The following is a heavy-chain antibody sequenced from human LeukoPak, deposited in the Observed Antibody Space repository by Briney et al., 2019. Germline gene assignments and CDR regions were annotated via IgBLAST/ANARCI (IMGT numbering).Heavy chain of an antibody. CDR2: IFHSGHS. D-gene: IGHD3-10*01. CDR3: ARALWFVNAPGSWFDP. Sequence: SQTLSLTCAVSGDSISSGDYSWSWIRQPSGKGLEWIGYIFHSGHSFYNPSLKSRITISVDKSKTQFSLRLTSVTAADTAVYYCARALWFVNAPGSWFDPWGQGTLVTVSS. CDR1: GDSISSGDYS. V-gene: IGHV4-30-2*01. J-gene: IGHJ5*02.